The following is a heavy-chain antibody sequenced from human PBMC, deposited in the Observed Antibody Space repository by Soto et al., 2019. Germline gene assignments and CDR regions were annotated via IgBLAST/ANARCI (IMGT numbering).Heavy chain of an antibody. CDR1: GGSISSGDYY. D-gene: IGHD3-22*01. Sequence: SETLSLTCTVSGGSISSGDYYWSWIRQPPGKGLEWIGYIYYSGSTYYNPSLKSRVTISVDTSKNQFSLKLSSVTAADTAVYYCARAPDYYDSSGYSSDYWGQGTLVTVSS. CDR2: IYYSGST. V-gene: IGHV4-30-4*01. J-gene: IGHJ4*02. CDR3: ARAPDYYDSSGYSSDY.